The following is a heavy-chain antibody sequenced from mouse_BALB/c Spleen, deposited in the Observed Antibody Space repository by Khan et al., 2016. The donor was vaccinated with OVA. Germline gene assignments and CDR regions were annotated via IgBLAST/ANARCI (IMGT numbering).Heavy chain of an antibody. CDR1: GFTFNSYG. CDR2: ISGDSNTI. Sequence: EVKLVESGGGLVQPGGSRKLSCAASGFTFNSYGMHWIRQAPEKGLEWVAYISGDSNTIHYADTVKGRFTISRDNPKNPLFLQMTSLMSEDTAMDYCATSYFYGYYFDYWGPGTTLTVS. V-gene: IGHV5-17*02. D-gene: IGHD1-1*01. J-gene: IGHJ2*01. CDR3: ATSYFYGYYFDY.